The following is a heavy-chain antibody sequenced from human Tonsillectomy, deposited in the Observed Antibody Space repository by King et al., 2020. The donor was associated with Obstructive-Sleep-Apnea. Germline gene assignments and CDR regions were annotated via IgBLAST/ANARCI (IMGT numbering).Heavy chain of an antibody. CDR2: IYYSGST. D-gene: IGHD2-2*02. J-gene: IGHJ5*01. Sequence: QLQESGPGLVKPSQTLSLTCTVSGGSINSGDYYWSWIRQHPGKGLEWIGYIYYSGSTYYNPSLKSRVTISINTSKNQFSLNVTPVTAADTAVYYCATRAYTRAFDSWGQGTLVTVSS. CDR1: GGSINSGDYY. V-gene: IGHV4-31*03. CDR3: ATRAYTRAFDS.